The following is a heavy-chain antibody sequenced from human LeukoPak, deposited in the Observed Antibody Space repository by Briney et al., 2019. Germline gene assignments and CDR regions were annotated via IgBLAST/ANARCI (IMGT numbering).Heavy chain of an antibody. D-gene: IGHD3-10*02. J-gene: IGHJ6*04. V-gene: IGHV3-11*04. CDR3: AELGITMIGGV. CDR2: ISTSGSTI. CDR1: GFTFSDYY. Sequence: GGSLRLSCAASGFTFSDYYMSWIRQSPGKGLEWISYISTSGSTIYYADSVKGRFTISRDNAKNSLYLQMNSLRAEDTAVYYCAELGITMIGGVWGKGTTVTISS.